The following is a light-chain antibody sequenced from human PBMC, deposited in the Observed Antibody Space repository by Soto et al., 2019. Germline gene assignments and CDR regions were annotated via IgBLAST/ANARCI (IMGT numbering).Light chain of an antibody. CDR1: QSISIN. Sequence: EIVMTQSPATLSVSPGERAILSCRASQSISINLAWYQQKPGQAPRLLIYAASNRATGVPARSSGSWSGTEFTLTISSLQSEDFAVYYCQQYNNWITFGQGTRLEI. J-gene: IGKJ5*01. CDR3: QQYNNWIT. V-gene: IGKV3-15*01. CDR2: AAS.